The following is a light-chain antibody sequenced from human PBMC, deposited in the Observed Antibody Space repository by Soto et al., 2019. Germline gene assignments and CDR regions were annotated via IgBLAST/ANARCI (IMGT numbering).Light chain of an antibody. J-gene: IGKJ1*01. V-gene: IGKV3-11*01. CDR2: DVS. CDR3: QQYNSYPWT. Sequence: EIVLTKSPATLYLSPGKRATHTRMASQNISNYLIWYQQKPGQAPRLLIYDVSNRATGIPGRFSGSGSVTDFILTISSLQPDDFSTYYCQQYNSYPWTFCHGTKVDIK. CDR1: QNISNY.